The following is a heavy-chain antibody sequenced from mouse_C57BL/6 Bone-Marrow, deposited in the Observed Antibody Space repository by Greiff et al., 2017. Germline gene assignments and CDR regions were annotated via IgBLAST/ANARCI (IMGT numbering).Heavy chain of an antibody. CDR2: ISSGGDYI. Sequence: EVTLVESGAGLVKPGGSLKLSCAASGFTFSSYAMSWVSQTPEKRLEWVAYISSGGDYICYADNVKGRFTISRDNARNTLYLQMRSLKAEDTAMYYCTRDPAVVCMAYWGQGTSVTVSS. D-gene: IGHD1-1*01. CDR3: TRDPAVVCMAY. J-gene: IGHJ4*01. V-gene: IGHV5-9-1*02. CDR1: GFTFSSYA.